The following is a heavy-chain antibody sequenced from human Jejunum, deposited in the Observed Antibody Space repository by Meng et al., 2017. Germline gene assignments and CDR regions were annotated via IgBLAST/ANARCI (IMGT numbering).Heavy chain of an antibody. D-gene: IGHD4-11*01. CDR1: GGSFSDYP. Sequence: EQIAQGGAGLVKPSRPLSSTCACYGGSFSDYPWTLIRQPPGKGLEWIGEINHSGSTHYRPYLESRLSISADSSKNQLSLRLNSVTAADTAVYSCVYSNYRSDYWGQGTLVTVSS. CDR3: VYSNYRSDY. CDR2: INHSGST. V-gene: IGHV4-34*01. J-gene: IGHJ4*02.